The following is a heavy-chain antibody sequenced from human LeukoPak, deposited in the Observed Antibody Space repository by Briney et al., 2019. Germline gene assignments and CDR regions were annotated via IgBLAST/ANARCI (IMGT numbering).Heavy chain of an antibody. J-gene: IGHJ6*02. CDR3: ARGGEQLLAPYYYYGMDV. V-gene: IGHV3-66*02. Sequence: GGCLRLSFAASGFAVSTNYMSWVRPAPGKGVGWGWVSYSGGRKYYTYTVKGGVTISREKSKNTPYLQMNRLRAEDTAVYYCARGGEQLLAPYYYYGMDVWGQGTTVTVSS. CDR1: GFAVSTNY. D-gene: IGHD6-13*01. CDR2: SYSGGRK.